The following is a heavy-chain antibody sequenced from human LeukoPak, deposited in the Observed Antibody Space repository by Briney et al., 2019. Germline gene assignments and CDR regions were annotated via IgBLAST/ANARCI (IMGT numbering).Heavy chain of an antibody. CDR3: ARPPPMVRGVISEENFDY. J-gene: IGHJ4*02. CDR2: ISYDGSNK. Sequence: GGSLRLSCAASGFTFSSYAMHWARQAPGKGLEWVAVISYDGSNKYYADSVKGRFTISRDNSKNTLYLQMNSLRAEDTAVYYCARPPPMVRGVISEENFDYWGQGTLVTVSS. V-gene: IGHV3-30-3*01. CDR1: GFTFSSYA. D-gene: IGHD3-10*01.